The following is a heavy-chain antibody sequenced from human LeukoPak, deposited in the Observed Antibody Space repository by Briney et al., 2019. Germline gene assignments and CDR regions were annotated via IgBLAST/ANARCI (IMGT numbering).Heavy chain of an antibody. V-gene: IGHV4-34*01. CDR1: GGSFSGYH. Sequence: KPSETLSLTCAVYGGSFSGYHWSWIRQPPGKGLEWIGEINHRGSTNYNPSLKSRVTMSVDTSKNQFSLKLSSVTAADTAVYYCARGRGAACFVTIEFDYWGQGALVTVSS. CDR2: INHRGST. CDR3: ARGRGAACFVTIEFDY. J-gene: IGHJ4*02. D-gene: IGHD6-13*01.